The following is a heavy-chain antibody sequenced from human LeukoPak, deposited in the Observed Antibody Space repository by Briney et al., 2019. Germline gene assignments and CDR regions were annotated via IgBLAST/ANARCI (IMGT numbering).Heavy chain of an antibody. CDR3: ARDQGERRHYYYGMDV. CDR2: ISSSSSYI. D-gene: IGHD1-1*01. Sequence: GGSLRLSCAASGFTFSTYSMTWVRQAPGKGLEWVSSISSSSSYIHYADSVKGRFTISRDNADNSLSLQMNSLRAEDTAVYYCARDQGERRHYYYGMDVWGQGTTVTVSS. J-gene: IGHJ6*02. CDR1: GFTFSTYS. V-gene: IGHV3-21*01.